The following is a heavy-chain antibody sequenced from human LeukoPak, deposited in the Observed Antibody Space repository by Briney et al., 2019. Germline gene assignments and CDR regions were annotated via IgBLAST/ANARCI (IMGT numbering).Heavy chain of an antibody. CDR1: GGTFSSYA. CDR2: IIPILGIA. V-gene: IGHV1-69*04. CDR3: ARDVTSEVGATTLDY. D-gene: IGHD1-26*01. Sequence: GASVKVSCKASGGTFSSYAISWVRQAPGQGLEWMGRIIPILGIANYAQKFQGRVTITADKSTSTAYMELSSLRSEDTAVYYCARDVTSEVGATTLDYWGQGTLVTVSS. J-gene: IGHJ4*02.